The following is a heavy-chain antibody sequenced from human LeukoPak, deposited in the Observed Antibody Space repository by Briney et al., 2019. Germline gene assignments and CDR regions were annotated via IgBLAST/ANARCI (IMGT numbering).Heavy chain of an antibody. V-gene: IGHV4-59*01. Sequence: PSETLSLTCTVSHGSISGCHGSWIRQPPGKGLEWIGYIFYSGSTNYNPSLKSRVTISVDTSRNTVSLKLSTVTAADTAVYYCARGGAFSSSWFVDYWGQGTLVTVS. CDR3: ARGGAFSSSWFVDY. D-gene: IGHD6-13*01. CDR1: HGSISGCH. CDR2: IFYSGST. J-gene: IGHJ4*02.